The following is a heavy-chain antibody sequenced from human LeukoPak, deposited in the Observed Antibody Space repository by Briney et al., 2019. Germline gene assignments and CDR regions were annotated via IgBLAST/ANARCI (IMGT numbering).Heavy chain of an antibody. J-gene: IGHJ4*02. CDR3: AGCSSTSCYDGAFDY. D-gene: IGHD2-2*01. CDR1: GFTFSSYN. Sequence: AGGSLRLSRAASGFTFSSYNMTWVRQAPGRGLEWVSYISSSSSTIYYADSEKGRFTISRDNAKNSLYLQMNSLRAEDTAVYYCAGCSSTSCYDGAFDYWGQGTLVTVSS. V-gene: IGHV3-48*01. CDR2: ISSSSSTI.